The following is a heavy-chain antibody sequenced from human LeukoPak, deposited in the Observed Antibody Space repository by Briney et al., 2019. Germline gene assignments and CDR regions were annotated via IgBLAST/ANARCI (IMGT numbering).Heavy chain of an antibody. J-gene: IGHJ6*02. D-gene: IGHD6-19*01. Sequence: ASVKVSCKASGYTFSAHYMNWVRQAPGQGLEWMGIINPSGGSTSYAQKFQGRVTLTRDTSTSIFYMELSSLRSEDTAVYYCARRSERLLTVAGTSYHQYVMDVWGQGTTVTVSS. V-gene: IGHV1-46*01. CDR1: GYTFSAHY. CDR3: ARRSERLLTVAGTSYHQYVMDV. CDR2: INPSGGST.